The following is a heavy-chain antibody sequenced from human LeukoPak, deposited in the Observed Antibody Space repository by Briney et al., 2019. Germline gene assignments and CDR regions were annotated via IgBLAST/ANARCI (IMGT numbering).Heavy chain of an antibody. Sequence: NPSETLSLTCTVSGGSISSYYWSWIRQPAGKGLEWIGRIYTSGSTNYNPSLKSRVTMSVDTSKNQFSLKLSSVTAADTAVYYCAVGREYCSSTSCYEEVDYWGQGTLVTVSS. CDR3: AVGREYCSSTSCYEEVDY. J-gene: IGHJ4*02. CDR1: GGSISSYY. CDR2: IYTSGST. V-gene: IGHV4-4*07. D-gene: IGHD2-2*01.